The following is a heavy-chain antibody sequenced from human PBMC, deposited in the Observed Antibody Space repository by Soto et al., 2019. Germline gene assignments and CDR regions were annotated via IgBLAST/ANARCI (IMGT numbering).Heavy chain of an antibody. CDR2: IYYSGST. D-gene: IGHD2-15*01. CDR3: AREGTVVTGDWFDP. V-gene: IGHV4-39*02. Sequence: TSETLSLTCTVSGGSISISSYYWGWIRQPPGKGLEWIGSIYYSGSTYYNPSLKSRVTISVDTSKNQFSLKLSSVTAADTAVYYCAREGTVVTGDWFDPWGQGTLVTVSS. CDR1: GGSISISSYY. J-gene: IGHJ5*02.